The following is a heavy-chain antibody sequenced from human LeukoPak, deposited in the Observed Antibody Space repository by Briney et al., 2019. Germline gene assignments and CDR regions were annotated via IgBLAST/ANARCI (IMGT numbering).Heavy chain of an antibody. CDR1: GFTFSSYG. D-gene: IGHD2-2*01. Sequence: TGGSLRLSCAASGFTFSSYGMHWVRQAPGKGLEWVAFIRYDGSNKYYADSVKGRFTISRDNSKNTLYLQMNSLRAEDTAVYYCAKVERRRVVPAARWFDPWGQGTLVTVSS. CDR2: IRYDGSNK. V-gene: IGHV3-30*02. J-gene: IGHJ5*02. CDR3: AKVERRRVVPAARWFDP.